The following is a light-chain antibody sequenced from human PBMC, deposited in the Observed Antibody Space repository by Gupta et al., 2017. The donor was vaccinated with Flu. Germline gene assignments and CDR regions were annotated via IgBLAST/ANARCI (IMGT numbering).Light chain of an antibody. V-gene: IGKV3-20*01. Sequence: EXVXXQXXXXLSXSPXERATLSCRASQSVSSIYLAWYQQKPGQAPRLLIYGISSRATGIPDRFSGTGSGTDFTLTISRLEPEDFAVYYCQQYGNSPLTFGGGTKVEIK. CDR2: GIS. CDR1: QSVSSIY. CDR3: QQYGNSPLT. J-gene: IGKJ4*01.